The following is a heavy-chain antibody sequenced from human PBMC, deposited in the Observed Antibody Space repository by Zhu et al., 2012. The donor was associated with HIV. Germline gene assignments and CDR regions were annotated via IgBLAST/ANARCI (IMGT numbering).Heavy chain of an antibody. CDR1: GSSIISTYY. J-gene: IGHJ4*02. CDR3: ARHSWTATDYFDY. CDR2: IYHSETT. Sequence: QVQLQESGPGLVKPSETPSLTCAVSGSSIISTYYWGWIRQPPGKGLEWIGSIYHSETTYYNPSLKSRVTISIDTANNQFSLKLSSVTAADTAVYYYARHSWTATDYFDYWGQGTLVHRLL. V-gene: IGHV4-38-2*01. D-gene: IGHD3-3*02.